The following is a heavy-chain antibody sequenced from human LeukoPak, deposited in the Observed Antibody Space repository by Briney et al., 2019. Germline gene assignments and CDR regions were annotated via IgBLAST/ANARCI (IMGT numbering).Heavy chain of an antibody. V-gene: IGHV1-3*04. CDR2: INTGNGNT. CDR1: GYTFTSYA. CDR3: ATAPYNGASDY. Sequence: ASVKVSCKASGYTFTSYAMHWVRQAPGQGLEWMGWINTGNGNTKYLQKLQGRVTITRDTSASTAFLDLSSLRSEDTAVYYCATAPYNGASDYWGQGTLVTVSS. J-gene: IGHJ4*02. D-gene: IGHD5-24*01.